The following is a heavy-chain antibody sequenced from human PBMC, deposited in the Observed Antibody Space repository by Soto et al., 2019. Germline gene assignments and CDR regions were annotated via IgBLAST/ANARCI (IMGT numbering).Heavy chain of an antibody. V-gene: IGHV3-23*01. CDR1: GFSFAGYA. CDR2: VSGGGAST. D-gene: IGHD3-3*01. Sequence: GGSLRLSCAATGFSFAGYALTWVRQAPGKGLEWLSAVSGGGASTCYADSVRGRFSISRDVSGNMIYLQLNRLTAGDTATYYCAKTQTFNGYYGGFDAWGQGTRVTVSS. CDR3: AKTQTFNGYYGGFDA. J-gene: IGHJ4*02.